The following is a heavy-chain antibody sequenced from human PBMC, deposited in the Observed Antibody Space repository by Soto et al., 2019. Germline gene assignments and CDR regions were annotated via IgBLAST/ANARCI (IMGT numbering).Heavy chain of an antibody. Sequence: ASVKVSCKASGYTFTSYGISWVRQAPGQGLEWMGWISAYNGNTNYAQKLQGRVTMTTDTSTSTAYMELRSLRSDDTAVYYCAMREEIDYYFDYWGQGTLVTVSS. CDR2: ISAYNGNT. V-gene: IGHV1-18*01. J-gene: IGHJ4*02. CDR1: GYTFTSYG. CDR3: AMREEIDYYFDY.